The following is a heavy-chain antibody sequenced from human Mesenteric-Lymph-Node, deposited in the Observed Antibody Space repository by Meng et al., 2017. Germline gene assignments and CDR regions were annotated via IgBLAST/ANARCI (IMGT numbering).Heavy chain of an antibody. D-gene: IGHD4-17*01. CDR1: GGTFSSYV. Sequence: SVKVSCKASGGTFSSYVISWVRQAPGQGLEWMGGIIPIFGTANYAQKFQGRVTITADESTSTAYMELSSLRSEDTAVYYCARRRLQMTTVTTTSFYYYGMDVWGQGTTVTVSS. CDR2: IIPIFGTA. CDR3: ARRRLQMTTVTTTSFYYYGMDV. J-gene: IGHJ6*02. V-gene: IGHV1-69*13.